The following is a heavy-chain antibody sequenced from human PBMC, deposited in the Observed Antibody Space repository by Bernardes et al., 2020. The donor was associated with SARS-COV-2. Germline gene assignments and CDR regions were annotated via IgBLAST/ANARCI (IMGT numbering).Heavy chain of an antibody. CDR3: GKGCEGATFCYYCDS. CDR1: GFTFSSNG. D-gene: IGHD1-1*01. V-gene: IGHV3-30*18. J-gene: IGHJ4*02. Sequence: GGSLRLSCAAPGFTFSSNGMHWVRQVPGKGLEWVAIISNDGSKTHYADSVRDRFTISRDNSKNTVYLEMTSLRAEDTAVYYCGKGCEGATFCYYCDSWGQGTLVTVSS. CDR2: ISNDGSKT.